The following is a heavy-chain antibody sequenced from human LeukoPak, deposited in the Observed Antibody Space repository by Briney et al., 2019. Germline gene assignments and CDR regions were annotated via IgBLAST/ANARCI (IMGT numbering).Heavy chain of an antibody. V-gene: IGHV3-23*01. CDR2: ISGSGGST. CDR1: GFTFSSYA. Sequence: GGSLRLSCAASGFTFSSYAMSWVRQAPGKGLEWVSAISGSGGSTYYTDSVKGRFTISRDNSKNTLYLQMNSLRAEDTAVYYCAKRIHSGSYFDYWGQGTLVTVSS. D-gene: IGHD1-26*01. J-gene: IGHJ4*02. CDR3: AKRIHSGSYFDY.